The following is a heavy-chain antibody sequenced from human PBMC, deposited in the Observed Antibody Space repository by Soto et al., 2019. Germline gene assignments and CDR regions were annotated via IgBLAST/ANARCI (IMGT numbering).Heavy chain of an antibody. D-gene: IGHD2-2*01. J-gene: IGHJ4*02. V-gene: IGHV4-31*02. CDR3: AREGSGTPYFDY. CDR1: GGSISSGGYY. Sequence: LCGGSISSGGYYWSWIRQHPGKGLEWIGYIYYSGSTYYNPSLKSRVTISVDTSKNQFSLKLSSVTAADTAVYYCAREGSGTPYFDYWGQGTLVTVSS. CDR2: IYYSGST.